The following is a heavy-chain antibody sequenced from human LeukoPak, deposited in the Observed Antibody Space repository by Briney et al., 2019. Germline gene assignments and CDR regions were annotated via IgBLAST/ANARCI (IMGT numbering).Heavy chain of an antibody. D-gene: IGHD4-17*01. CDR2: IIPIFGTA. CDR3: ARPRILSTVTTDAFDI. CDR1: GGTFSSYA. V-gene: IGHV1-69*13. Sequence: GASVKVSCKASGGTFSSYAISWVRQAPGQGLEWMGGIIPIFGTANYAQKSQGRVTITADESTSTAYMELSSLRSEDTAVYYCARPRILSTVTTDAFDIWGQGTMVTVSS. J-gene: IGHJ3*02.